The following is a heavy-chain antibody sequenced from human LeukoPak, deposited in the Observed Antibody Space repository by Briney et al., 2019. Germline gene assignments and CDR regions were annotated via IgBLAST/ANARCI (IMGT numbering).Heavy chain of an antibody. V-gene: IGHV3-53*01. CDR2: SYSDSNT. CDR1: GFTVSNNY. J-gene: IGHJ3*02. CDR3: VRKNRDFNAAFDI. D-gene: IGHD1-14*01. Sequence: GGSLRLSCAVSGFTVSNNYMSWVRQAPGKGLEWVSISYSDSNTNYADSVKGRFTISRDTSQNTLSPQMNSLRVEDTAVYYCVRKNRDFNAAFDIWGQGTVVTVSS.